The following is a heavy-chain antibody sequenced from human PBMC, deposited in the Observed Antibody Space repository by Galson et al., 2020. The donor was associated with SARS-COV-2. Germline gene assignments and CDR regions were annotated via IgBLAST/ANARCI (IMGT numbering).Heavy chain of an antibody. D-gene: IGHD3-22*01. V-gene: IGHV3-21*01. CDR2: ISSSSSYI. Sequence: GGSLRLSCAASGFTFSSYSMNWVRQAPGKGLEWVSSISSSSSYIYYADSVKGRFTISRDNAKNSLYLQMNSLRAEDTAVYYCASVTSYYYDRSGVDYWGQGTLVTVSS. CDR1: GFTFSSYS. CDR3: ASVTSYYYDRSGVDY. J-gene: IGHJ4*02.